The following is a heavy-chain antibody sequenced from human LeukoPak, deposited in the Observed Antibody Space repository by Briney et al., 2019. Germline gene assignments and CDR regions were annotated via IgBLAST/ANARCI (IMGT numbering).Heavy chain of an antibody. D-gene: IGHD2-2*01. CDR3: ARQALVAPDCSTTSCYSGRNYYGMDV. CDR1: GYTFTGYS. J-gene: IGHJ6*02. CDR2: INPNSGGT. Sequence: GASVKVSCKASGYTFTGYSMHWVRQAPGQGLEWMGWINPNSGGTNYAQKFQGWATMTRDAAISTAYMELSRLRSDDTAVYYCARQALVAPDCSTTSCYSGRNYYGMDVWGQGTTVIVSS. V-gene: IGHV1-2*04.